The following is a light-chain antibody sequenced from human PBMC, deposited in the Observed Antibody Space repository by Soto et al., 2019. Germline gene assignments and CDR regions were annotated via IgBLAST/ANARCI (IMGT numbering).Light chain of an antibody. J-gene: IGLJ2*01. CDR1: SSDVGGYNY. CDR3: RSYTSSSTLV. V-gene: IGLV2-14*01. Sequence: QSALTQPASVSGSPGQSITISCTGNSSDVGGYNYVSWYQQHPGKAPKLMIYEVSNRPSGVSNRFSGSKSGNTATPTISGLQAEDEADYYCRSYTSSSTLVFGGGTKLTVL. CDR2: EVS.